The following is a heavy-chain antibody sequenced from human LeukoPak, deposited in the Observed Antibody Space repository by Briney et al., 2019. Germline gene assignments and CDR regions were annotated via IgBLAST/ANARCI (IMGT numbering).Heavy chain of an antibody. Sequence: PGGSLRLSCAASGFTFSSYWMSWVRQAPGKGLEWVANIKQDGSEKHYVDSVKGRFTIYRDNAKNSLYLQMNSLRAEDTAVYYCARDLGHYGSGGNDYWGQGTLVTVSS. CDR3: ARDLGHYGSGGNDY. V-gene: IGHV3-7*01. CDR2: IKQDGSEK. CDR1: GFTFSSYW. J-gene: IGHJ4*02. D-gene: IGHD3-10*01.